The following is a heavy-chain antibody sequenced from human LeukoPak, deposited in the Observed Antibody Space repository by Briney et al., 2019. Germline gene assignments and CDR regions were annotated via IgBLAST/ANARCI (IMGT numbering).Heavy chain of an antibody. CDR2: MNPNSGNT. CDR1: GYTFTSYD. Sequence: ASVKVSCKASGYTFTSYDINWVRQATGQGLEWMGCMNPNSGNTGYAQKFQGRVTMTRSTSINTAYMELSSLRSEDTAVYYCARGPNYAFWSGSYYYYMDVWGKGTTVTVSS. V-gene: IGHV1-8*01. CDR3: ARGPNYAFWSGSYYYYMDV. D-gene: IGHD3-3*01. J-gene: IGHJ6*03.